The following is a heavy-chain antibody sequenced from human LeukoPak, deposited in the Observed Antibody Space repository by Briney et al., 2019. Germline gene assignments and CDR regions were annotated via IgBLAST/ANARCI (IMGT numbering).Heavy chain of an antibody. Sequence: ASVKDSCKTSGYTFIRYSIGWVRQAPGQGLEWMGWISTYNGDTKYAQKFQDRVTMTTDTSTSTAYLEMRRLRFDDTAVYFCARERDTALAPYLDYWGQGTLLTVSS. J-gene: IGHJ4*02. CDR3: ARERDTALAPYLDY. V-gene: IGHV1-18*01. CDR2: ISTYNGDT. D-gene: IGHD5-18*01. CDR1: GYTFIRYS.